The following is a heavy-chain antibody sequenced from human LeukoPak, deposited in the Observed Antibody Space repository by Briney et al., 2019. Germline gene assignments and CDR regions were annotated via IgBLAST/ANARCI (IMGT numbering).Heavy chain of an antibody. J-gene: IGHJ4*02. CDR2: INPNSGGT. CDR3: ARESSVQGSGARY. D-gene: IGHD3-10*01. V-gene: IGHV1-2*02. CDR1: GYTLTGYY. Sequence: ASVKVSCKASGYTLTGYYMNWVHQAPGQGLEWMGWINPNSGGTNYAQKFQGRVTMTRDTSISTAYMELSRLRADDTAVYYCARESSVQGSGARYWGQGTLVTVSS.